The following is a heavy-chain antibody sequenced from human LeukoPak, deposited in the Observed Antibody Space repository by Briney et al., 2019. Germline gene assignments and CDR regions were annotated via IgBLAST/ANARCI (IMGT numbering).Heavy chain of an antibody. J-gene: IGHJ4*02. CDR1: GFTFSSYS. CDR2: ISSSSSYI. V-gene: IGHV3-21*04. D-gene: IGHD1-1*01. Sequence: GGSLRLSCAASGFTFSSYSMNWVRQAPGKGLEWVSSISSSSSYIYYADSVKGRFTISRDNAKNSLYLQMNSLRAEDTALYYCAKGLGEGSQLGFDYWGQGTLVTVSS. CDR3: AKGLGEGSQLGFDY.